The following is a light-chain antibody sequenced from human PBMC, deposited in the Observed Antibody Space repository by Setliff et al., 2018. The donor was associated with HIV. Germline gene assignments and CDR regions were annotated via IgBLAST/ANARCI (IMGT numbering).Light chain of an antibody. Sequence: QSVLTQPPSVSGAPGQRVTISCTGTRSNIGAGYDVHWYQHLPGAAPKLLIYSNSNRPSGVPDRFSGSKSGTSASLAITGLQAEDEADYYCSSYTSSSTYVFGTGTKVTVL. V-gene: IGLV1-40*01. CDR3: SSYTSSSTYV. J-gene: IGLJ1*01. CDR2: SNS. CDR1: RSNIGAGYD.